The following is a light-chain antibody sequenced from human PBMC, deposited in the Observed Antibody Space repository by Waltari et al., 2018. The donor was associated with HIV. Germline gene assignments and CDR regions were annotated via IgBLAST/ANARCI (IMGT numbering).Light chain of an antibody. J-gene: IGLJ2*01. Sequence: QSALTQPASVSGSPGQSITISCTGTSSDVGRYYLVSWYQQHPGKAPKLMFYEVSKRPSGVSNRCSGSKSGNTASLTISGLQAEDEADYYCCSYAGRSTFGVFGGGTKLTVL. CDR3: CSYAGRSTFGV. CDR1: SSDVGRYYL. V-gene: IGLV2-23*02. CDR2: EVS.